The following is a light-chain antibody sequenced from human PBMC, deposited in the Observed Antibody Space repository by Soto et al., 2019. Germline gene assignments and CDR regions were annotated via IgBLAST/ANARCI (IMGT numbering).Light chain of an antibody. CDR2: GAS. CDR1: QSVSSN. V-gene: IGKV3-15*01. J-gene: IGKJ5*01. CDR3: QQYNNWPIT. Sequence: EIVMTQSPATLSVSPGERATLSCRASQSVSSNLAWYQQKPGQAPRLLIYGASTRATGIPARFSGSGSGTECTLTISSLQSEEFAVYYCQQYNNWPITFGQGTRREIK.